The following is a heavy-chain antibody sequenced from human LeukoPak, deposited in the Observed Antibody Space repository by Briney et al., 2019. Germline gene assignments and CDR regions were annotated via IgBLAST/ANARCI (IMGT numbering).Heavy chain of an antibody. CDR3: AKGGIVGADFGG. J-gene: IGHJ4*02. V-gene: IGHV1-46*01. Sequence: ASVKVSCKASGYTFTSYYMHWVRQAPGQGLEWMGLINPSGGSTNYAQKFQGRVTMTRDTSTSTVYMELSSLRSEDTAVYYCAKGGIVGADFGGWGQGTLVTVSS. CDR1: GYTFTSYY. D-gene: IGHD1-26*01. CDR2: INPSGGST.